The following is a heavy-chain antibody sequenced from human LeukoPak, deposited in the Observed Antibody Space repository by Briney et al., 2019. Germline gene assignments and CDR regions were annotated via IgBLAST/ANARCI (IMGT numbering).Heavy chain of an antibody. J-gene: IGHJ4*02. CDR3: ARDMIVGATKVRYFDY. Sequence: ASVKVSCKASGYTFTSYGISWVRQAPGQGLEWMGWISAYNGNTNYAQKLRGRVTMTTDTSTSTAYMELRSLRSDDTAVYYCARDMIVGATKVRYFDYWGQGTLVTVSS. CDR2: ISAYNGNT. V-gene: IGHV1-18*01. CDR1: GYTFTSYG. D-gene: IGHD1-26*01.